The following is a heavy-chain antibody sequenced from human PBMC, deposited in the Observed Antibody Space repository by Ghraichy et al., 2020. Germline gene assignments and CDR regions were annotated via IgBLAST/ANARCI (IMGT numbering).Heavy chain of an antibody. CDR3: ANHTSTSSSSEYFHH. V-gene: IGHV4-39*01. CDR2: IQHTGSR. CDR1: GDSIDSSNDY. J-gene: IGHJ1*01. D-gene: IGHD2/OR15-2a*01. Sequence: SETLSLTCTVSGDSIDSSNDYWVWIRQPPGKGLEWIASIQHTGSRYYNPSLKRRVTISLDTSKNQFSLNLYSVTAADTAVYYCANHTSTSSSSEYFHHWGRGTLVIVSS.